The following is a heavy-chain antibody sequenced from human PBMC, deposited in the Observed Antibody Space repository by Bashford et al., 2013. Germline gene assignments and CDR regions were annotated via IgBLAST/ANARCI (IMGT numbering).Heavy chain of an antibody. Sequence: GGSLRLSCTASRFSLTNAWMTWVRQAPGKGLEWVGRIKSKLDGGTTDCAAPVKGRFSISRDDSKNMMFLHMNSLQIEDTAVYYCTTLHSDFLCPNTFDFWGPGTQVTVSS. J-gene: IGHJ4*02. D-gene: IGHD2-15*01. CDR1: RFSLTNAW. V-gene: IGHV3-15*01. CDR2: IKSKLDGGTT. CDR3: TTLHSDFLCPNTFDF.